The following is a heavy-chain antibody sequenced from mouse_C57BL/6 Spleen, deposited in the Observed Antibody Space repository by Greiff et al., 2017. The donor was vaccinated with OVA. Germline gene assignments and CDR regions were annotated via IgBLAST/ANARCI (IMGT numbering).Heavy chain of an antibody. D-gene: IGHD2-13*01. V-gene: IGHV1-69*01. CDR1: GYTFTSYW. CDR2: IDPSDSYT. Sequence: QVQLQQPGAELVMPGASVKLSCKASGYTFTSYWMHWVKQRPGQGLEWIGEIDPSDSYTNYNQKFKGKSTLTVDKSSSTAYMQLSSLTSEDSAVYYGARRDYDLRRGFAYWGQGTLVTVSA. CDR3: ARRDYDLRRGFAY. J-gene: IGHJ3*01.